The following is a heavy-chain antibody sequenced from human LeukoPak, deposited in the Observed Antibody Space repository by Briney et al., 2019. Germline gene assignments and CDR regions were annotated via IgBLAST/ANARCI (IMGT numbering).Heavy chain of an antibody. CDR2: INGDGRNI. CDR1: GFTFSSYW. CDR3: AKVGKDIAAAGPHQAYYMDV. D-gene: IGHD6-13*01. J-gene: IGHJ6*03. Sequence: PGGSLRLSCVASGFTFSSYWMHWVRQDPRKGLVWISRINGDGRNINYADSVRGRFTISRDNAKNTLYLQMNSLRAEDTAVYYCAKVGKDIAAAGPHQAYYMDVWGKGTTVTVSS. V-gene: IGHV3-74*01.